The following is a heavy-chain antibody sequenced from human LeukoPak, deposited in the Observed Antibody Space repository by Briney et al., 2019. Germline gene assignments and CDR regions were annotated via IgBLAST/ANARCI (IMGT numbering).Heavy chain of an antibody. CDR3: ARDPLYGDAHDAFDI. V-gene: IGHV4-59*01. Sequence: SETLSLTCTVSGGSISAYYWTWIREPPGKGLEWIGYIYYSGSTNYNPSLKSRVTISVDTSKNQFSLKLSSVTAADTAVYYCARDPLYGDAHDAFDIWGQGTTVTVSS. J-gene: IGHJ3*02. CDR1: GGSISAYY. CDR2: IYYSGST. D-gene: IGHD4-17*01.